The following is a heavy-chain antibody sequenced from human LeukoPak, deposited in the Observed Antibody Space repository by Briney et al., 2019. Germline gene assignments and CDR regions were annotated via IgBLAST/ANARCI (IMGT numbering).Heavy chain of an antibody. Sequence: GESLKISCKGSGYSFTSYWIGWVRQMPGKGLEWMGIIYPGDSDTRYSPSFQGQVTISADKSISTAYLQWSSLKASDTAMYYCARGGGYLDWLLAIDYWGQGTLVTVSS. CDR2: IYPGDSDT. V-gene: IGHV5-51*01. J-gene: IGHJ4*02. CDR1: GYSFTSYW. D-gene: IGHD3-9*01. CDR3: ARGGGYLDWLLAIDY.